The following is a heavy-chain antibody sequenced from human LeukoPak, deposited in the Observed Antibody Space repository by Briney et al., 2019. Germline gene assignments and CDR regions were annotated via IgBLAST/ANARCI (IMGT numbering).Heavy chain of an antibody. CDR2: ISGSGGTT. Sequence: PGGSLRLSCAASGFTFSSYEMNWVRQAPGKGLEWVSGISGSGGTTYYADSAKGRFTISRDNSKNTLYLQMNSLRAEDTAVYYCALAGGGDWYSDWGQGTLVTVSS. D-gene: IGHD6-19*01. J-gene: IGHJ4*02. CDR1: GFTFSSYE. V-gene: IGHV3-23*01. CDR3: ALAGGGDWYSD.